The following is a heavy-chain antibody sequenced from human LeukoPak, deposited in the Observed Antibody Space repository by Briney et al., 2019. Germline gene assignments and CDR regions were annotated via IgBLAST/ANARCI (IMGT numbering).Heavy chain of an antibody. J-gene: IGHJ1*01. CDR2: INHGGST. Sequence: KPSETLSLTCAVYGGSLSAYYWTWIRQPHGKGLEWIGEINHGGSTNYNPSLKSRVTISIDTSKNQFSLKLSSVTAADTAVYYCARYLDYGGNSRVFQHWGQGTLVTVSS. CDR3: ARYLDYGGNSRVFQH. V-gene: IGHV4-34*01. CDR1: GGSLSAYY. D-gene: IGHD4-23*01.